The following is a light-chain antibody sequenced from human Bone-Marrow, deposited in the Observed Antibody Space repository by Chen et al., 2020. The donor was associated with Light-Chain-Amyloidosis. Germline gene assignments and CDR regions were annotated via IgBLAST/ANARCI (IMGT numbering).Light chain of an antibody. CDR1: SSNIGNNY. J-gene: IGLJ2*01. Sequence: SVLTQPPSVSAAPGQKVTISCSGSSSNIGNNYVSWYQQFPGTAPKLLIYDNNKRPSGIPDRFSGSKSGTSATLGITGLQTGDEADYFCATWDGSLSAVIFGGGSKLTVL. CDR2: DNN. CDR3: ATWDGSLSAVI. V-gene: IGLV1-51*01.